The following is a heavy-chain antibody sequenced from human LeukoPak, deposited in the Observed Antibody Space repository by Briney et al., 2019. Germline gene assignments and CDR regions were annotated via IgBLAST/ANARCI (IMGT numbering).Heavy chain of an antibody. CDR3: ARGSGDYYGSGMNGYYYYYYMDV. CDR2: IYYSGST. Sequence: SETLSLTCTVSGGSISSSSYYWGWIRQPPGKGLEWIGSIYYSGSTYYNPSLKSRVTISVDTSKNQFSLKLSSVTAADTAVYYCARGSGDYYGSGMNGYYYYYYMDVWGKGTTVTVSS. D-gene: IGHD3-10*01. CDR1: GGSISSSSYY. J-gene: IGHJ6*03. V-gene: IGHV4-39*07.